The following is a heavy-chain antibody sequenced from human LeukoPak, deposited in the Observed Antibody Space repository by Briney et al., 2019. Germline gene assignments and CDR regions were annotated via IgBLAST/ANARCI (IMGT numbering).Heavy chain of an antibody. CDR1: GGAISSFY. D-gene: IGHD4/OR15-4a*01. J-gene: IGHJ4*02. CDR3: ARGYSANYGRFDY. V-gene: IGHV4-59*01. CDR2: IYYSGDT. Sequence: SETLSLTCTVSGGAISSFYWSWIRQPPGKGLEWIGYIYYSGDTNYNPSLKNRVTMSVDTSKNHFSLKLTSVTAADTAVYYCARGYSANYGRFDYWGLGTLVTVSS.